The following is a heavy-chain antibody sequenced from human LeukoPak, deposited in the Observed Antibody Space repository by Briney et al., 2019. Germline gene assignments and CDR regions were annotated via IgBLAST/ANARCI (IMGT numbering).Heavy chain of an antibody. V-gene: IGHV3-33*01. CDR1: GFTLNNYG. Sequence: PGGSLRLFCAASGFTLNNYGMHRVRQAPGKGLEWVAVIWYDGSNKYYADSVKGRFTISRDNSKNTLYLQMNSLRAEDTAVYYCAGERRYYFDYWGQGTLVTVSS. CDR2: IWYDGSNK. J-gene: IGHJ4*02. CDR3: AGERRYYFDY.